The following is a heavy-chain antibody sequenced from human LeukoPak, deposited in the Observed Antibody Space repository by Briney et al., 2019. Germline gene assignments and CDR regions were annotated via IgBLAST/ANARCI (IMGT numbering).Heavy chain of an antibody. CDR2: ISGSGGST. D-gene: IGHD3-10*01. CDR1: GFTLSSYA. CDR3: ATLNYGPYYFDY. Sequence: GGSLRLSCAASGFTLSSYAMSWVRQAPGKGLEWVSAISGSGGSTYYADSVKGRFTISRDNSKNTLYLQMNSLRAEDTAVYYCATLNYGPYYFDYWGQGTLVTVSS. V-gene: IGHV3-23*01. J-gene: IGHJ4*02.